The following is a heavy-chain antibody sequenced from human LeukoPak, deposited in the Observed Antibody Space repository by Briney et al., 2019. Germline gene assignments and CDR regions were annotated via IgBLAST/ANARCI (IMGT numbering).Heavy chain of an antibody. CDR2: ISSSSSYT. CDR1: GFTFSDYY. Sequence: GGSLRLSCAASGFTFSDYYMSWIRQAPGKGLEWVSYISSSSSYTNYADSVKGRFTISRDNAKNSLYLQINSLRAEDTAVYYCARLLRPAASFDYWGQGTLVTVSS. CDR3: ARLLRPAASFDY. V-gene: IGHV3-11*03. D-gene: IGHD2-2*01. J-gene: IGHJ4*02.